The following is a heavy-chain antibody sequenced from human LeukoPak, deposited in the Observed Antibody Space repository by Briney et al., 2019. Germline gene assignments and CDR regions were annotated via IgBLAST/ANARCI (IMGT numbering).Heavy chain of an antibody. CDR3: AKGITIFGVARDYFDY. CDR2: IIPIFGTA. V-gene: IGHV1-69*01. Sequence: GASVKVSCKASGGTFSSYAISWVRQAPGQGLEWMGGIIPIFGTANYAQKFQGRVTITADESTSTAYMELSSLRSEDTAVYYCAKGITIFGVARDYFDYWGQGTLVTVSS. D-gene: IGHD3-3*01. CDR1: GGTFSSYA. J-gene: IGHJ4*02.